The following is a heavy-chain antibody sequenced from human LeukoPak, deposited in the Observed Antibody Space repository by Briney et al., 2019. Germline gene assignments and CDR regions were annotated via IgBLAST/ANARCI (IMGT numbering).Heavy chain of an antibody. CDR1: GFTISSYW. J-gene: IGHJ4*02. CDR2: IKQDGSEK. CDR3: AREAGTSDY. Sequence: GGSLRLSCAASGFTISSYWMSWVRQAPGKGLEWVANIKQDGSEKYYVDSVKGRFTISRDNAKNSLYLQMNSLRAEDTAVYYCAREAGTSDYWGQGTLVTVSS. D-gene: IGHD6-13*01. V-gene: IGHV3-7*01.